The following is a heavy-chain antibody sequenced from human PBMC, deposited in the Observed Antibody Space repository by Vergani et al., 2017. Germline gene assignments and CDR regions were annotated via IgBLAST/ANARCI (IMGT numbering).Heavy chain of an antibody. V-gene: IGHV3-7*01. D-gene: IGHD3-16*01. Sequence: EVQLVDSGGGLVQPGGSLRLSCATSGFTFTTYWMTWVRQAPGKGLEWVANIKQDGSEKNYVDSVKGRFTISRDNAKKSLYLQMSSLRAEDTAVYYCAGENWGPEYWGPGTLVTVSS. CDR2: IKQDGSEK. CDR1: GFTFTTYW. CDR3: AGENWGPEY. J-gene: IGHJ4*02.